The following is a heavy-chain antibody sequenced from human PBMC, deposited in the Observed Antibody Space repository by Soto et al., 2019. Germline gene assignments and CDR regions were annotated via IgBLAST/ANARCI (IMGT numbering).Heavy chain of an antibody. J-gene: IGHJ6*02. CDR3: ARGLGSLTGTTLDYYGMDV. CDR1: GGSFSGYY. CDR2: INHSGCT. Sequence: PSETLSLTCAVYGGSFSGYYWSWIRQPPGKGLEWIGEINHSGCTNYNPSLKSRVTISVDTSKNQFSLKLSSVTAADTAVYYCARGLGSLTGTTLDYYGMDVWGQGTTVTVSS. V-gene: IGHV4-34*01. D-gene: IGHD1-20*01.